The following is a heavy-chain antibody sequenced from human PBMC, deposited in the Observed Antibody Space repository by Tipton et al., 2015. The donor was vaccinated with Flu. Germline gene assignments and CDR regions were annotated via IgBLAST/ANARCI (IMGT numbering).Heavy chain of an antibody. CDR1: GFMFSGYG. CDR2: IRHDESDK. D-gene: IGHD6-13*01. CDR3: VRAIAAAGSR. V-gene: IGHV3-30*02. Sequence: QLVQSGGGVVQPGGSLRLSCAASGFMFSGYGMHWVRQAPGKGLEWVAFIRHDESDKYYADSVKGRFTISRDNSKNSLYLQMNSLRVEDTAVYYCVRAIAAAGSRWGQGTLVTVSS. J-gene: IGHJ4*02.